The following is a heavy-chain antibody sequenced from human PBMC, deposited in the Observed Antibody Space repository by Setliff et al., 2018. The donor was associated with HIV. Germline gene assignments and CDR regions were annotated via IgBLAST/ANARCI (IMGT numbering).Heavy chain of an antibody. Sequence: ASVKVSCKASGYPFSGYGISWVRQAPGQGLEWMGWISAYSGDTNYAQKFQGRLTMTTDTSTSTAYMELRSLRSDDTAMYYCARDVAEMIVPLDDSWGQGTLVTVSS. J-gene: IGHJ4*02. CDR1: GYPFSGYG. CDR2: ISAYSGDT. CDR3: ARDVAEMIVPLDDS. V-gene: IGHV1-18*01. D-gene: IGHD3-22*01.